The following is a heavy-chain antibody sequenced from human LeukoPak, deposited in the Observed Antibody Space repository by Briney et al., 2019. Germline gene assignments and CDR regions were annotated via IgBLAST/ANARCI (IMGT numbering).Heavy chain of an antibody. CDR3: ARRGYYYSVDY. D-gene: IGHD3-22*01. J-gene: IGHJ4*02. Sequence: GGSLRLSCAASGFTFSSYAMHWVRQAPGKGLEWVAVISYDGSNKYYADSVKGRFTISRDNSKNTLYLQMNSLRAEDTAVYYCARRGYYYSVDYWGQGTLVTVSS. CDR1: GFTFSSYA. V-gene: IGHV3-30*04. CDR2: ISYDGSNK.